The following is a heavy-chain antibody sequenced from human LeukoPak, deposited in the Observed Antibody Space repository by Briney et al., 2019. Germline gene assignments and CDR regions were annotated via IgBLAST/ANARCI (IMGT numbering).Heavy chain of an antibody. D-gene: IGHD3-22*01. CDR1: GFTFSSYA. Sequence: GGSLRLSCAASGFTFSSYAMSWVRQAPGKGLEWVSANSGSGGSTYHADSVKGRFTISRDNSKNTLYLQMNSLRAEDTAVYYCAKDLDDSSGYYDYWGQGTLVTVSS. J-gene: IGHJ4*02. CDR3: AKDLDDSSGYYDY. CDR2: NSGSGGST. V-gene: IGHV3-23*01.